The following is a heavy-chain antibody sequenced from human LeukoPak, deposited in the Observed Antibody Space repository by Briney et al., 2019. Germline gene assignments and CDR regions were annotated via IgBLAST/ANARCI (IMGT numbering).Heavy chain of an antibody. CDR1: GGSISSGSYY. D-gene: IGHD2-2*01. Sequence: SETLSLTCTVSGGSISSGSYYWSWIRQPAGKGLEWIGRIYTSGSTNYNPSLKSRVTISVDTSKNQFSLKLSSVTAADTAVYYCARTQSIVVVPAAISYWGQGTLVTVSS. J-gene: IGHJ4*02. CDR2: IYTSGST. V-gene: IGHV4-61*02. CDR3: ARTQSIVVVPAAISY.